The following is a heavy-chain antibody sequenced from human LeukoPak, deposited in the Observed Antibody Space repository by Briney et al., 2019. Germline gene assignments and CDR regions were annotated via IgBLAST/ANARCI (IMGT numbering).Heavy chain of an antibody. CDR1: GYSFNNYW. Sequence: GESLMICCEASGYSFNNYWIAWVRRMPGKGLEWLGIIYPDDSDTTYSPSFQGQVTISVDKSISTAYLQWSSLKASDTAMYYCARRTTVTTTDLDYWGQRTLVTVSS. D-gene: IGHD4-17*01. V-gene: IGHV5-51*01. J-gene: IGHJ4*02. CDR2: IYPDDSDT. CDR3: ARRTTVTTTDLDY.